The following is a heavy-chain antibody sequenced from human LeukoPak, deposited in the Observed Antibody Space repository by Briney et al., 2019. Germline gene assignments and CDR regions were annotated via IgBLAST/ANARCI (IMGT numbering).Heavy chain of an antibody. V-gene: IGHV1-24*01. Sequence: ASVKVSCKVSGYTLTELSMHWVRQAPGKGLEWMGGFDPEDGETIYAQKFQGRVTMTEDTSTDTAYMELSSLRSEDTAVYYCAIPALGSGIPLPAYWGQGTLVTVSS. CDR1: GYTLTELS. CDR2: FDPEDGET. D-gene: IGHD3-10*01. J-gene: IGHJ4*02. CDR3: AIPALGSGIPLPAY.